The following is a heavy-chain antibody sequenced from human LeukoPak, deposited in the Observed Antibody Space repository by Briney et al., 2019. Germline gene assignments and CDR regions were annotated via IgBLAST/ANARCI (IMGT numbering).Heavy chain of an antibody. CDR1: GFTFSSYS. CDR2: ISSSSSYI. CDR3: ARDRSDYTPPFDY. Sequence: PGGSLRLSCAASGFTFSSYSMNWVRQTPGKGLEWVSSISSSSSYIYYADSVKGRFTISRDNAKNSLYLQMNSLRAEDTAVYYCARDRSDYTPPFDYWGQGTLVTVSS. V-gene: IGHV3-21*01. D-gene: IGHD4-11*01. J-gene: IGHJ4*02.